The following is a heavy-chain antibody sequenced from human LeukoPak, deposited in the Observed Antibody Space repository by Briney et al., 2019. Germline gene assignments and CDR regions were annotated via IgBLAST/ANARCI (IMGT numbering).Heavy chain of an antibody. CDR2: IIPIFSTA. D-gene: IGHD5-12*01. CDR3: ARSFGGGYSGYDLGFEY. V-gene: IGHV1-69*13. J-gene: IGHJ4*02. Sequence: GASVKVSCKASGGTFSSYAISWVRQAPGQGLEWMGGIIPIFSTANYAQKFQDRVTISADESTNTAYMELSSLRSEDTAVYYCARSFGGGYSGYDLGFEYWGQGTLVTVSS. CDR1: GGTFSSYA.